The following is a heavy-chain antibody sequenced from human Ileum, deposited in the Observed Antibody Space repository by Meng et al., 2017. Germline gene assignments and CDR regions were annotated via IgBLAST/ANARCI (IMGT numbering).Heavy chain of an antibody. CDR2: ILPGDSDT. Sequence: GESLKISCKGSGYSFPSYCIGWVRQMPGKGLEWMGIILPGDSDTRYSPSFQGQVTISADKSIYTAFLQWSSLKASDTAMYYCARRATNTYDAFDIWGQGTMVTVSS. J-gene: IGHJ3*02. CDR1: GYSFPSYC. D-gene: IGHD1-26*01. V-gene: IGHV5-51*01. CDR3: ARRATNTYDAFDI.